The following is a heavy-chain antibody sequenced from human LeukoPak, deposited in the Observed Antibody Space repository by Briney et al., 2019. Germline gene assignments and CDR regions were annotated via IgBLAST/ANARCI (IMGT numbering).Heavy chain of an antibody. CDR3: ARDYKNIAAAGTFYYYYYYMDV. V-gene: IGHV3-11*01. J-gene: IGHJ6*03. CDR2: ISNSGSTI. D-gene: IGHD6-13*01. Sequence: PGGSLRLSCAASGFTFSDYYMSWIRQAPGKGLEWVSYISNSGSTIYYADSVKGRFTISRDNAKNSLYLQMSNLRAEGTAVYYCARDYKNIAAAGTFYYYYYYMDVWGKGTTVTVSS. CDR1: GFTFSDYY.